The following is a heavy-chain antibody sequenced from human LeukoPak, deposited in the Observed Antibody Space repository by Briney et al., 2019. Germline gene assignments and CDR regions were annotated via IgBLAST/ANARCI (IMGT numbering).Heavy chain of an antibody. CDR2: IYYSGST. CDR3: ARTYGSSGLGYFDL. D-gene: IGHD6-13*01. J-gene: IGHJ2*01. V-gene: IGHV4-59*01. CDR1: GGSISSYY. Sequence: SETLSLTCTVSGGSISSYYWSWIRQPPGKGLEWIGYIYYSGSTNYSPSLKSRLTISVDTSKNQFSLKLSSVTAADTAVHYCARTYGSSGLGYFDLWGRGTLVTVSS.